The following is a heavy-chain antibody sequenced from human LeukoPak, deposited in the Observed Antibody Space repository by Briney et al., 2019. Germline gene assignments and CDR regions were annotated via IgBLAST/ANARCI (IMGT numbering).Heavy chain of an antibody. CDR3: GKYLQPSGYPYALDT. Sequence: GGSLRLSCSASGFTFSSYAMGWVRQAPVRGLEWVASISGSADIITYADSLKGRFTISRDNSKNTLYLQINSLRDEDTALYYCGKYLQPSGYPYALDTWGQGTMVTVSS. V-gene: IGHV3-23*01. J-gene: IGHJ3*02. CDR1: GFTFSSYA. CDR2: ISGSADII. D-gene: IGHD5-12*01.